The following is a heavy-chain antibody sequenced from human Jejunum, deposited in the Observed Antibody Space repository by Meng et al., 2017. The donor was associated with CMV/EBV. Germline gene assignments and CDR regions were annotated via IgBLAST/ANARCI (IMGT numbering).Heavy chain of an antibody. CDR1: SSSSYW. D-gene: IGHD3-10*01. Sequence: SSSSYWWGWVRQPPGKGLEWIGEIYHSGSTNYNPSLKSRVTISVDKSKNQFSLNVSSVTAADTAVYYCAREITIVRELIEEWGQGTLVTVSS. CDR3: AREITIVRELIEE. CDR2: IYHSGST. V-gene: IGHV4-4*02. J-gene: IGHJ4*02.